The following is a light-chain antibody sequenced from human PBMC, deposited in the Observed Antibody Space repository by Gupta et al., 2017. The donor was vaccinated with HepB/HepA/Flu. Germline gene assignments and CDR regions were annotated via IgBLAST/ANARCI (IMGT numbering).Light chain of an antibody. J-gene: IGKJ2*01. V-gene: IGKV3-15*01. CDR1: ESISTK. Sequence: EIVMTQSPATLSASQGERVTLSCRASESISTKLAWYRQKPGQAPRLLIFGASTRATGLPARFSGSGSGTEFTLTISNLQSEDFAIYYCQQYNNWPPVYTFGQGTKLEIK. CDR3: QQYNNWPPVYT. CDR2: GAS.